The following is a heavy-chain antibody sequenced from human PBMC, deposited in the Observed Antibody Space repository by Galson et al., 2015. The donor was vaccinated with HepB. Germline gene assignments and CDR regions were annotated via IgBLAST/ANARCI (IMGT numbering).Heavy chain of an antibody. V-gene: IGHV3-30*18. CDR2: ISYDGSNK. CDR1: GFTFSSYG. Sequence: SLRLSCAASGFTFSSYGMHWVRQAPGKGLEWVAVISYDGSNKYYADSVKGRFTISKDNSKNTLYLQMNSLRAEDTAVYYCAKVIGEYSGSLRSYYYMDVWGKGTTVTVSS. D-gene: IGHD1-26*01. CDR3: AKVIGEYSGSLRSYYYMDV. J-gene: IGHJ6*03.